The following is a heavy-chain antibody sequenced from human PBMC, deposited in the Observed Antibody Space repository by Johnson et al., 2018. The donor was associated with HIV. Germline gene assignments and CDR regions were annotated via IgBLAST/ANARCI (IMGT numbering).Heavy chain of an antibody. CDR2: IRYDGTDK. V-gene: IGHV3-30*02. CDR3: ARDKRDYDFWGGDAFDI. Sequence: QVQLVESGGGVVQPGGSLRLSCAASGFTFSSYGMHWVRQAPGKGLEWVAFIRYDGTDKYYADSVKGRFPIPRENSNNTLYLQMNSLRAEDTAVYDCARDKRDYDFWGGDAFDIWGQGTMVTVSS. J-gene: IGHJ3*02. CDR1: GFTFSSYG. D-gene: IGHD3-3*01.